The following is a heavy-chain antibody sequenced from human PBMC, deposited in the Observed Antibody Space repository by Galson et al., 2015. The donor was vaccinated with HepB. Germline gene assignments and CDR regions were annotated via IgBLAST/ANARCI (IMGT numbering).Heavy chain of an antibody. CDR1: GFTFTNAW. V-gene: IGHV3-15*01. CDR3: TTVRYRYNWPMHDF. CDR2: IKTKTDGGTI. J-gene: IGHJ4*02. Sequence: SLRLSCAASGFTFTNAWMSWVRQGPGKGLEWVGRIKTKTDGGTIDYAAPVKGRFTISRDDSKNTLYQQMNSLKTEDTAVYYCTTVRYRYNWPMHDFWGQGTLVTVSS. D-gene: IGHD1-20*01.